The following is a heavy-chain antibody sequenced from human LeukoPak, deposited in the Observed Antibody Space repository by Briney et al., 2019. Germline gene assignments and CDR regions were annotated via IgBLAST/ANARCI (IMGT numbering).Heavy chain of an antibody. CDR3: ARESDSNDCSGGSCHHAFDI. CDR2: IYYSGST. CDR1: GGSISSGGYY. Sequence: SETLSLTCTVSGGSISSGGYYWSWIRQHPGKGLEWIGYIYYSGSTYYNPSLKSRATISVDTSKNQFSLKLSSVTAADTAVYYCARESDSNDCSGGSCHHAFDIWGQGTMVIVSS. J-gene: IGHJ3*02. V-gene: IGHV4-31*03. D-gene: IGHD2-15*01.